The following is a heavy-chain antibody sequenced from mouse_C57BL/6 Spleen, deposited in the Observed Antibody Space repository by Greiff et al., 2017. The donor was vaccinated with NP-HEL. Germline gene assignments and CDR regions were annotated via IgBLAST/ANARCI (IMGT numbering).Heavy chain of an antibody. V-gene: IGHV1-64*01. Sequence: VKLQQPGAELVKPGASVKLSCKASGYTFTSYWMHWVKQRPGQGLEWIGMIHPNSGSTNYNEKFKSKATLTVDKSSSTAYMQLSSLTSEDSAVYYCARETTVVAPYFDYWGQGTTLTVSS. J-gene: IGHJ2*01. D-gene: IGHD1-1*01. CDR2: IHPNSGST. CDR1: GYTFTSYW. CDR3: ARETTVVAPYFDY.